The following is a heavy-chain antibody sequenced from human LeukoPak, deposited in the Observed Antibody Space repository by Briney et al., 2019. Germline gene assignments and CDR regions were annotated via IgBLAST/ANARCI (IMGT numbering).Heavy chain of an antibody. CDR1: GGSISSGGYY. V-gene: IGHV4-31*03. CDR2: IYYSGST. CDR3: AREKGSYYDFWSGRVTVYGMDV. Sequence: ASQTLSLTCTVSGGSISSGGYYWSWIRQHPGKGLEWIGYIYYSGSTYYNPSLKSRVTIPVDTSKNQFSLKLSSVTAADTAVYYCAREKGSYYDFWSGRVTVYGMDVWGQGTTVTVSS. D-gene: IGHD3-3*01. J-gene: IGHJ6*02.